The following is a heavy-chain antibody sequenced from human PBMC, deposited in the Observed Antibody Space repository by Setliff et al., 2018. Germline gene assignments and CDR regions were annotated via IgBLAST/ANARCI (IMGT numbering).Heavy chain of an antibody. Sequence: PSETLSLTCAVYGGSFSGYYWSWIRQPPGKGLEWIGEIYHSGSTNYNPSLKSRVTISVDTSKNQFSLKLSSVTAADTAVYYCAREGEVDAFDIWGQGTMVTVSS. J-gene: IGHJ3*02. D-gene: IGHD2-21*01. CDR1: GGSFSGYY. CDR3: AREGEVDAFDI. CDR2: IYHSGST. V-gene: IGHV4-34*01.